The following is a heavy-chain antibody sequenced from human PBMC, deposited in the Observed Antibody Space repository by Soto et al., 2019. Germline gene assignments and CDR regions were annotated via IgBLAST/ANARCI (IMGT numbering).Heavy chain of an antibody. CDR3: ARDHSSFFWGTRLSDRYFDL. V-gene: IGHV3-33*01. J-gene: IGHJ2*01. CDR1: GFPFSSYG. D-gene: IGHD1-7*01. CDR2: IWYDGSNK. Sequence: PGGSMRLSCAASGFPFSSYGMHWVRKAPGKGLEWVAVIWYDGSNKYYADSVKGRFTISRDNSKNTLYLQMNSLRAEDTAVYYCARDHSSFFWGTRLSDRYFDLWGRGTLVTVSS.